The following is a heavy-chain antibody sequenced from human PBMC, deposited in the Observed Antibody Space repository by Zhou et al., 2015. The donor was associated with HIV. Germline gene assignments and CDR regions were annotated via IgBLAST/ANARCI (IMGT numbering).Heavy chain of an antibody. CDR1: GGTFSSYA. V-gene: IGHV1-69*01. CDR3: AQGIKGRGADSHSGAYFQH. CDR2: IIPIFGTA. J-gene: IGHJ1*01. Sequence: QVQLVQSGAEVKKPGSSVKVSCKASGGTFSSYAISWVRQAPGQGLEWMGGIIPIFGTANYAQKFQGRVTITADESTSTAYMELSSLRSEDTAVYYCAQGIKGRGADSHSGAYFQHWGQGTLVTVSS. D-gene: IGHD3-10*01.